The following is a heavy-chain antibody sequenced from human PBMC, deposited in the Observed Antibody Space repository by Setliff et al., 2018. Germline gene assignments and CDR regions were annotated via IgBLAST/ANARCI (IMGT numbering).Heavy chain of an antibody. CDR1: GGSFSGYY. CDR3: AREDGPNYYYYYMDI. D-gene: IGHD2-8*01. CDR2: IYTSGST. Sequence: SETLSLTCAVYGGSFSGYYWSWIRQPPGKGLEWIGYIYTSGSTNYNPSLKSRVTISVDTSKNQFSLKLSAVTAADTAVYFCAREDGPNYYYYYMDIWGKGTTVTVSS. V-gene: IGHV4-4*08. J-gene: IGHJ6*03.